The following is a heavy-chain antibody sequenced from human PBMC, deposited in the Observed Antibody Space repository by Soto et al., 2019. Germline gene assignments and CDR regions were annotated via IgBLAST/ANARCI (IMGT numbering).Heavy chain of an antibody. CDR3: AASRPYQEKYSSSWTWDYYYYGMDV. CDR2: ISSSSTI. D-gene: IGHD6-13*01. Sequence: GGSLRLSCAASGFTFSSYSMNWVRQAPGKGLEWVSYISSSSTIYYADSVKGRFTISRDNAKNSLYLQMNSLRDEDTAVYYCAASRPYQEKYSSSWTWDYYYYGMDVWGQGTTVTVSS. CDR1: GFTFSSYS. J-gene: IGHJ6*02. V-gene: IGHV3-48*02.